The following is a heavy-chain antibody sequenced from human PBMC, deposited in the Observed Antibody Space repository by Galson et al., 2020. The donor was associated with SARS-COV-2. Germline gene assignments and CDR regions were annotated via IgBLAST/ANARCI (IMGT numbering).Heavy chain of an antibody. Sequence: GESLKISCKTSGYTFTAYYNNWVRQAPGQGLEWMGWINPNTGGTNYAQKFQGWVTMTRDTSISTAYMALSRLKSDDTAVYYCARETEMATFSYFDYWGQGTLVTVSS. J-gene: IGHJ4*02. CDR2: INPNTGGT. D-gene: IGHD5-12*01. V-gene: IGHV1-2*04. CDR3: ARETEMATFSYFDY. CDR1: GYTFTAYY.